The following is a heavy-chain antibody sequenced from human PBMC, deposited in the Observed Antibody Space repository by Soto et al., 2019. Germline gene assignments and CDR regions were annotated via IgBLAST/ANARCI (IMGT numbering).Heavy chain of an antibody. CDR3: ARGWHAHLTGGYYMFAFDI. CDR1: GDSVSSNSAA. CDR2: TYYRSKWYN. Sequence: PPLLMQSQTLSLTCAISGDSVSSNSAAWNWIRQSPSRGLEWLGRTYYRSKWYNDYAVSVKSRITINPDTSKNQFSLQLNSVTPEDTAVYYCARGWHAHLTGGYYMFAFDIWGQGTMVTVSS. J-gene: IGHJ3*02. V-gene: IGHV6-1*01. D-gene: IGHD3-3*01.